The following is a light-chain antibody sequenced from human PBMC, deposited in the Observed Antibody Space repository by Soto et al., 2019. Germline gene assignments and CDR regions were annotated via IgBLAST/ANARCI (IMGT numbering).Light chain of an antibody. CDR2: GAS. Sequence: DIQMTQSPSSLSASVGDRVTITCRASQGISNSLAWYQQKPGKVPKLLIYGASTLQSGVPSRFSGSGSGTDFILTISSLQPEDVATYYCQKYNSAPWTFGQGTKVEIK. V-gene: IGKV1-27*01. J-gene: IGKJ1*01. CDR3: QKYNSAPWT. CDR1: QGISNS.